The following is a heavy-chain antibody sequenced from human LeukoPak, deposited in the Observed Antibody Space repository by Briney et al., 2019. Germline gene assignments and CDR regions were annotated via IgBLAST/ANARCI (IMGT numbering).Heavy chain of an antibody. V-gene: IGHV3-23*01. CDR1: GFSFRSFA. J-gene: IGHJ4*02. CDR3: AKDWGPEFASGSSYLDS. Sequence: GESLRLSCAASGFSFRSFAMSWVRQAPGKGLEWVSSVIASGGTTYYVDSVKGRFTISRDNSKNTLYLQMNGLRPEDTAVYFCAKDWGPEFASGSSYLDSWGQGILVTVSS. CDR2: VIASGGTT. D-gene: IGHD3-10*01.